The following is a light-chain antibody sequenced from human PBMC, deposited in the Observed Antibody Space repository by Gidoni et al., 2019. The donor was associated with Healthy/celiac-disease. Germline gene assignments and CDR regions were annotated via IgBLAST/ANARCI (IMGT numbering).Light chain of an antibody. CDR2: DAS. CDR3: QQYNSYSPT. J-gene: IGKJ2*01. CDR1: QSISSW. V-gene: IGKV1-5*01. Sequence: DIQMTQSPSTLSASVGDRVTITCRASQSISSWLAWYPQKPGKAPKLLIYDASSLESGVPSRFSGSGSGTEFTLTISSLQPDDFATYYCQQYNSYSPTFGQGTKLEIK.